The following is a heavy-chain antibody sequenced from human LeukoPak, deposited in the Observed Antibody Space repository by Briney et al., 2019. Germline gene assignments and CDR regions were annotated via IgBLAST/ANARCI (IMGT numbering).Heavy chain of an antibody. D-gene: IGHD2-21*01. V-gene: IGHV4-30-2*01. CDR3: ASSVLSPDGPDT. CDR2: IYDSGTT. J-gene: IGHJ3*02. Sequence: SQTLSLTCAVSNGSISSGAYSWSWIRQPPGKGLEWIGYIYDSGTTYYNPSLKSRVIISADRSKNQFSLRVNSMTAADTAVYYCASSVLSPDGPDTWGQGTLVTVSS. CDR1: NGSISSGAYS.